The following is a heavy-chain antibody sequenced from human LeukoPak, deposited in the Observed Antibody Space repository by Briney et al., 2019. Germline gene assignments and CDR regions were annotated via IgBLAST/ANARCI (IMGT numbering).Heavy chain of an antibody. CDR1: GGSISSSNW. V-gene: IGHV4-4*02. Sequence: SSETLSLTCAVSGGSISSSNWWSWVRQPPGKGLEWIGEIYHSGSTNYNPSLKSRVTISVDTSKNQFSLKLSSVTAADTAVYYCARVGWEAGERCPDYWGQGTLVTVSS. CDR2: IYHSGST. CDR3: ARVGWEAGERCPDY. D-gene: IGHD3-16*01. J-gene: IGHJ4*02.